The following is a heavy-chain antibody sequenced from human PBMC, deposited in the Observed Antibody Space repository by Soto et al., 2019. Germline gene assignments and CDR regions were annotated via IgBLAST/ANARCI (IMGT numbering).Heavy chain of an antibody. D-gene: IGHD3-10*01. CDR1: GFTFSSYA. V-gene: IGHV3-23*01. CDR3: PKDSEILPYGSGSYYDY. J-gene: IGHJ4*02. Sequence: GGSLRLSCAASGFTFSSYAMSWVRQAPGKGLEWVSAISGSGGSTYYADSVKGRFTISRDNSKNTLYLQMNSLRAEDTAVYYCPKDSEILPYGSGSYYDYWGQGTLVTVSS. CDR2: ISGSGGST.